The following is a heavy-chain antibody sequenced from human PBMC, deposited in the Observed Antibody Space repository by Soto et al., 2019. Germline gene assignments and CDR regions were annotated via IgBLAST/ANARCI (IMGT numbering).Heavy chain of an antibody. CDR1: GGSISSGGYS. CDR3: ASARFNGMDV. Sequence: QLQLQESGSGLVKPSQTLSLTCAVSGGSISSGGYSWSWIRQPPGKGLEWIGYIYHSGSTYYNPSLKSRVTISVARSKNQFSRKLSSATAADTAGYYCASARFNGMDVWGQWTTVTVSS. CDR2: IYHSGST. V-gene: IGHV4-30-2*01. J-gene: IGHJ6*02.